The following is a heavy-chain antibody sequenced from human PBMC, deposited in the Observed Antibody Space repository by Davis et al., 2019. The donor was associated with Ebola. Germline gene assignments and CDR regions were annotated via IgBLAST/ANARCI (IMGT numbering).Heavy chain of an antibody. CDR1: GFTVSSNY. CDR3: ASLSGGGYSYGEYYFDY. J-gene: IGHJ4*02. Sequence: GESLKISCAASGFTVSSNYMSWVRQAPGKGLEWVSVIYSGGSTYYAASVQGRFTITRHNSKNTLYLQMNSLRAEDTAVYYCASLSGGGYSYGEYYFDYWGQGTLVTVSS. V-gene: IGHV3-53*04. CDR2: IYSGGST. D-gene: IGHD5-18*01.